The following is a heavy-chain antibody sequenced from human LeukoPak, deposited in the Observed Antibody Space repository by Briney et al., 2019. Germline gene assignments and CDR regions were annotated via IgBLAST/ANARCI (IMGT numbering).Heavy chain of an antibody. Sequence: GGSLRLSCAASGFTFSSFAMSWVRQAPGKGLEWVSSISSTAATTYYADSVRGRFTISRDNAKNTLYLQLSSLRVEDTAVYYCATSMYSGSYSRVPYAFDIWGQGTMVTVSS. CDR2: ISSTAATT. CDR3: ATSMYSGSYSRVPYAFDI. D-gene: IGHD1-26*01. V-gene: IGHV3-23*01. J-gene: IGHJ3*02. CDR1: GFTFSSFA.